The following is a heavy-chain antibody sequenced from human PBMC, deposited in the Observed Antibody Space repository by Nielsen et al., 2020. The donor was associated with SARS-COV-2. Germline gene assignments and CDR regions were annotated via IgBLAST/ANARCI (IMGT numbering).Heavy chain of an antibody. CDR2: IIPILFKP. CDR3: ARASGSDFRRGYYFDN. V-gene: IGHV1-69*04. Sequence: SSVKVSCKASGGTFSSHAINWVRQAPGQGLEWMGRIIPILFKPNYPQHFQGRVTITADKSTNTVHMELSSLTSEDTAVYYCARASGSDFRRGYYFDNWGQGTLVTVSS. CDR1: GGTFSSHA. D-gene: IGHD3-3*01. J-gene: IGHJ4*02.